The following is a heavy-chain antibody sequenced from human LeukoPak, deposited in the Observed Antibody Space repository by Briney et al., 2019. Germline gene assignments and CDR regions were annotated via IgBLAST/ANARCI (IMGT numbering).Heavy chain of an antibody. Sequence: GASVKVSCKASGGTFSSYAISWVRQAPGQGLEWMGGIIPIFGTANYAQKFQGRVTITTDESTSTAYMELSSLRSEDTAVYYCARDQGYQLLYWFDPWGQGTLVTVSS. CDR2: IIPIFGTA. CDR3: ARDQGYQLLYWFDP. J-gene: IGHJ5*02. V-gene: IGHV1-69*05. CDR1: GGTFSSYA. D-gene: IGHD2-2*01.